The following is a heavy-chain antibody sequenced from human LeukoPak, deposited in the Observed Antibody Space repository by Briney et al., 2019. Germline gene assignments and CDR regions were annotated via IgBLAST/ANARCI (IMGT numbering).Heavy chain of an antibody. Sequence: LGESLKISCKGSGYSFTSYWIGWVRQMPGKGLEWMGIIYPGDSDTRYNPSFQGQVTISADKSISTAYLQWSSLKASDTAMYYCARHKNAGLGGSDYWGQGTLVTVSS. J-gene: IGHJ4*02. CDR2: IYPGDSDT. CDR3: ARHKNAGLGGSDY. D-gene: IGHD1-26*01. CDR1: GYSFTSYW. V-gene: IGHV5-51*01.